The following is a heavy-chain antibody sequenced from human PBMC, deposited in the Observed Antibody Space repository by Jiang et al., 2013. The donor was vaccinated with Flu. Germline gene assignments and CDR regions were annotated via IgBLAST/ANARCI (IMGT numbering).Heavy chain of an antibody. J-gene: IGHJ3*02. CDR1: GYTFNRHW. CDR3: ARHYGGDYFNNGDAFDI. V-gene: IGHV5-51*01. Sequence: VQLVESGAEVKKPGESLKISCKGFGYTFNRHWIGWVRQMPGKGLECMGLIFPGDSYVKYSPSFQGQATISVDKSISTAYLQWSSLKASDTAMYFCARHYGGDYFNNGDAFDIWGPGTMVIVSS. CDR2: IFPGDSYV. D-gene: IGHD2-21*02.